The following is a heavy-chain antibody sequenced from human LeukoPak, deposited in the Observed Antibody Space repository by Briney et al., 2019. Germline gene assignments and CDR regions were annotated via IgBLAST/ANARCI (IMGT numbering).Heavy chain of an antibody. CDR3: ARDLAAVAGRFDY. V-gene: IGHV3-48*01. CDR1: GFTFSSYN. CDR2: ISSSSSTI. D-gene: IGHD6-19*01. J-gene: IGHJ4*02. Sequence: HTGGSLRLSCAASGFTFSSYNVNWVRQAPGKGLEWVSYISSSSSTIYYADSVKGRFTISRDNAKNSLYLQMNSLRAEDTAVYYCARDLAAVAGRFDYWGQGTLVTVSS.